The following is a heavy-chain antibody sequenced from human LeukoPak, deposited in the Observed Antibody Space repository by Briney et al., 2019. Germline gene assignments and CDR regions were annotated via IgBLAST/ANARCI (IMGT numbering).Heavy chain of an antibody. J-gene: IGHJ4*02. V-gene: IGHV3-33*01. D-gene: IGHD3-16*01. CDR2: INFDGSIK. CDR1: GFSLSNYG. Sequence: GTSLRLSCAASGFSLSNYGLHWVRQGPGKGLEWVAVINFDGSIKYYADSVKGRFTISKDSSKNTLYLQMNSLRADDTAMYYCARWGGTRQYYFDYWGQGTLATVSS. CDR3: ARWGGTRQYYFDY.